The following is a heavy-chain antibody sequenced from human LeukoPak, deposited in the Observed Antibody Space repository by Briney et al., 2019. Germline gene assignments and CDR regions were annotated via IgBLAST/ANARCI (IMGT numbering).Heavy chain of an antibody. CDR2: MNPNSGNT. V-gene: IGHV1-8*01. CDR1: GYTFTSYD. J-gene: IGHJ2*01. CDR3: ARDHYDFWSGYSYWYFDL. Sequence: ASVKVSCKASGYTFTSYDINWVRQATGQGLEWMGWMNPNSGNTGYAQKFQGRVTITRNTSISTAYMELSSLRSEDTAVYYCARDHYDFWSGYSYWYFDLWGRGTLVTVSS. D-gene: IGHD3-3*01.